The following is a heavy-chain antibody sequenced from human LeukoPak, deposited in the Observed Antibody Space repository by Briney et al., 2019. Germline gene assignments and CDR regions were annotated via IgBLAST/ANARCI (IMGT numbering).Heavy chain of an antibody. J-gene: IGHJ4*02. CDR2: IHHSGTT. Sequence: SETLSLTCTVSGGSISSSNWWGWVRQPPGKGLECIGEIHHSGTTNYNPSLKSRVTISVDTSKNQFSLNLYSVTAADTAVYYCARRVGSSDCFDYWGQGTLVTVSS. V-gene: IGHV4-4*02. D-gene: IGHD6-6*01. CDR1: GGSISSSNW. CDR3: ARRVGSSDCFDY.